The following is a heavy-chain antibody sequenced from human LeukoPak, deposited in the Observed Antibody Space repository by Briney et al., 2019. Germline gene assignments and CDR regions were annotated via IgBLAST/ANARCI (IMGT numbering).Heavy chain of an antibody. Sequence: ASVKVSCKVSGYTLTELSMHWVRQAPGKGLEWMGGFDPEDGETIYAQKFQGRVTMTEDTSTDTAYMELRSLRSDDTAVYYCARDVWGVVALNWFDPWGQGTLVTVSS. D-gene: IGHD3-10*02. V-gene: IGHV1-24*01. CDR1: GYTLTELS. J-gene: IGHJ5*02. CDR2: FDPEDGET. CDR3: ARDVWGVVALNWFDP.